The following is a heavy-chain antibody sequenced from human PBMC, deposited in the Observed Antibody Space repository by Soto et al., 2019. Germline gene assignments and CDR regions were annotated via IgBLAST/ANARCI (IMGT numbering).Heavy chain of an antibody. V-gene: IGHV1-8*01. J-gene: IGHJ4*02. CDR1: EYTFTNYD. CDR3: ARAVPPEDY. CDR2: MNPNSGNT. Sequence: ASVKVSCKASEYTFTNYDINWVRQATGQGLEWMGWMNPNSGNTGYAQKFQGRVTMTRDTSISTAYMELSSLRSEDTAVYYCARAVPPEDYWGQGTLVTVSS.